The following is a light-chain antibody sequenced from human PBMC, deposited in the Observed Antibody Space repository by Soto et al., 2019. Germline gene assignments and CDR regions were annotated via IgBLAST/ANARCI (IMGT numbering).Light chain of an antibody. V-gene: IGKV1D-12*01. CDR1: QDISSW. CDR2: AAS. Sequence: GDRVTITCRASQDISSWLAWYQQKPGKAPKLLIYAASSLQSGVPSRFGGSGSGTDFTLTISSLQPEDFATYYCQQTMRFPSTFGQGTRLEIK. CDR3: QQTMRFPST. J-gene: IGKJ5*01.